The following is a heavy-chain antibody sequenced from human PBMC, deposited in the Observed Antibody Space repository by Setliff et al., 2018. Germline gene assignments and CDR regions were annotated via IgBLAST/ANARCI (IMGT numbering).Heavy chain of an antibody. J-gene: IGHJ6*03. D-gene: IGHD3-22*01. V-gene: IGHV3-48*01. Sequence: TGGSLRLSCVVSGFSFSNYGMTWVRQAPGKGLEWISYISTSSGTRYYADSVKGRFTISRDNANHTLYLQMNSLRADDTAVYYCARLALTGYDSSGYYYALDYYYYMDVWGKGTTVTVSS. CDR3: ARLALTGYDSSGYYYALDYYYYMDV. CDR2: ISTSSGTR. CDR1: GFSFSNYG.